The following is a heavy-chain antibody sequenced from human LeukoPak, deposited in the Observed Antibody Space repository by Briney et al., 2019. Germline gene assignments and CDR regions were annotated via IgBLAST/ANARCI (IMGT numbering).Heavy chain of an antibody. CDR1: GYTFTGYY. Sequence: ASVKVFCKASGYTFTGYYMHWVRQAPGQGLEWMGWINPNSGGTNYAQKFQGWVTMTRDTSISTAYMELSRLRSDDTAVYYCARDSSSFNGNWFDPWGQGTLVTVSS. CDR3: ARDSSSFNGNWFDP. D-gene: IGHD6-13*01. CDR2: INPNSGGT. V-gene: IGHV1-2*04. J-gene: IGHJ5*02.